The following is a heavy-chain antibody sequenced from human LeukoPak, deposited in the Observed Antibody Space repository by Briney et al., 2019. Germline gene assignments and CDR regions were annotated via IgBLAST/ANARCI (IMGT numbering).Heavy chain of an antibody. V-gene: IGHV3-23*01. Sequence: ETLSLTCTVSGGSIRSYYWSWIRQPPGKGLEWVSVISGSGNSAYYADSVKGRFSISRDNSMTALYLQMNSLGAEDTAVYYCARNYGGNFRPPDYWGQGMLVTVSS. D-gene: IGHD4-23*01. CDR3: ARNYGGNFRPPDY. CDR2: ISGSGNSA. CDR1: GGSIRSYY. J-gene: IGHJ4*02.